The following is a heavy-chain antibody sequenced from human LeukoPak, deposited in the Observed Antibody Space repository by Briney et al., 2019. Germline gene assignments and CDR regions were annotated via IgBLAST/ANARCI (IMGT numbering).Heavy chain of an antibody. V-gene: IGHV4-4*07. D-gene: IGHD6-13*01. J-gene: IGHJ6*03. Sequence: PSETLSLTCTVSGGSISSYYWSWIRQPAGKGLEWIGRIYTSGSTNYNPSLKSRVTMSVDTSKNQFSLKLSSVTAADTAVYYCARETWQLVDYYYMDVWGKGTTVTVSS. CDR2: IYTSGST. CDR3: ARETWQLVDYYYMDV. CDR1: GGSISSYY.